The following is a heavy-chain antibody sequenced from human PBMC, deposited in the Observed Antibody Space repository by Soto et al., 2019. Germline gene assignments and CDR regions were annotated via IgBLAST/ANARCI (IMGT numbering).Heavy chain of an antibody. Sequence: GGSLRLSCAASGFTFGSYGMHWVRQAPGKGLEWVAVIWYDGSNKYYADSVKGRFTISRDNSKNTLYLQMNSLRAEDTAVYYCARDSVPIQLWTNWFDPWGQGTLVTVSS. J-gene: IGHJ5*02. CDR3: ARDSVPIQLWTNWFDP. CDR2: IWYDGSNK. D-gene: IGHD5-18*01. CDR1: GFTFGSYG. V-gene: IGHV3-33*01.